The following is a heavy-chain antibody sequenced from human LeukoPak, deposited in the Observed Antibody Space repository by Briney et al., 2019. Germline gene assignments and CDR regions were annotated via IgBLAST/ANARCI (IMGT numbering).Heavy chain of an antibody. D-gene: IGHD6-19*01. V-gene: IGHV1-18*01. Sequence: ASVKVSCKASGYTFTSYGISWVRQAPGQGLEWMGWISAYNGNTNYAQKLQGRVTMTTDTSTSTAYMELRSLRSDDTAVYYCARDPYSSGWTSLSYYYYYMDVWGKGTTVTVSS. CDR3: ARDPYSSGWTSLSYYYYYMDV. CDR1: GYTFTSYG. J-gene: IGHJ6*03. CDR2: ISAYNGNT.